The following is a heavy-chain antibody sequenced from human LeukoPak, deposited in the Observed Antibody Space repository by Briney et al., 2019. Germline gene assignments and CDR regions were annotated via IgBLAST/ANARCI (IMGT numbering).Heavy chain of an antibody. CDR2: IYDSGSA. CDR1: GVSINSHY. J-gene: IGHJ6*03. V-gene: IGHV4-59*11. CDR3: ARVLQNYYHLDV. D-gene: IGHD3-3*01. Sequence: PSETLSLTCTVSGVSINSHYWSWIRQPPGKGLEWIGFIYDSGSANYKSSLESRVTMTLDTSKNQFSLKLNSVTAADTAVYYCARVLQNYYHLDVWGKGTTVTVS.